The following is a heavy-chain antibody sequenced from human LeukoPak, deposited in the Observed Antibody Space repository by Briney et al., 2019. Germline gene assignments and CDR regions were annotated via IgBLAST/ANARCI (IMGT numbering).Heavy chain of an antibody. V-gene: IGHV4-4*07. CDR3: ARENVRGSYADY. Sequence: PSQTLSLTCTVSTGSISSFYWSWIRQSAGKGLEWIGRMHRSGSTNYNPSLKSRVSMSVDTSRNQFSLKLSSVTAADTAVYYCARENVRGSYADYWGQGTLITVSS. CDR2: MHRSGST. J-gene: IGHJ4*02. D-gene: IGHD1-26*01. CDR1: TGSISSFY.